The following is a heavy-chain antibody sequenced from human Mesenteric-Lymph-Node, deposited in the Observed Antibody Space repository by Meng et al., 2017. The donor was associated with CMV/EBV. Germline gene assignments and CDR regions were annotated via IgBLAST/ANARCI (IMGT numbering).Heavy chain of an antibody. CDR1: GFTVRSNY. Sequence: GESLKISCAASGFTVRSNYMSWVRQAPGKGLEWVSVIYSGGNTYYADSVKGRFTISRDNSKNSLYLQMNSLRAEDTAVYYCEKDPRHYYDSSGYYCWGQGTLVTVSS. CDR3: EKDPRHYYDSSGYYC. CDR2: IYSGGNT. V-gene: IGHV3-53*05. D-gene: IGHD3-22*01. J-gene: IGHJ4*02.